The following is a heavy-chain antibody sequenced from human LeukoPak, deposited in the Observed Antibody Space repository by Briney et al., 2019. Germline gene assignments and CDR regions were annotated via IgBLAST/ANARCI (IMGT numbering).Heavy chain of an antibody. J-gene: IGHJ4*02. V-gene: IGHV3-23*01. CDR1: GFTFSAYA. CDR2: ISGSGGST. Sequence: GGSLRLSCAASGFTFSAYAMSWVRQAPGKGLEWVSAISGSGGSTYYADSVKGRFTISRDNSKNTLYLQMNSLRAEDTAVYYCAKDQANCGGDCYSDYWGQGTLVTVSS. CDR3: AKDQANCGGDCYSDY. D-gene: IGHD2-21*02.